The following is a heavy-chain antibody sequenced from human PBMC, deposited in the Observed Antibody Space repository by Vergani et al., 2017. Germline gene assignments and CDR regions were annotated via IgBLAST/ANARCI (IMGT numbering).Heavy chain of an antibody. J-gene: IGHJ4*02. V-gene: IGHV1-69*01. CDR3: AKDVYPHDYGDSRPLYFDY. CDR2: IIPIFGTA. D-gene: IGHD4-17*01. Sequence: QVQLVQSGAEVKKPGSSVKVSCKASGGTFSSYAISWVRQAPGQGLEWMGGIIPIFGTANYAQKFQGRVTITADESTSTAYMELSSLRSEDTAVYYCAKDVYPHDYGDSRPLYFDYWGQGTLVTVSS. CDR1: GGTFSSYA.